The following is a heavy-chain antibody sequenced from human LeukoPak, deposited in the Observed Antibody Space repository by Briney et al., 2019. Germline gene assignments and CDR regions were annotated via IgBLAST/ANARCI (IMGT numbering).Heavy chain of an antibody. CDR3: ARDNLGALDY. J-gene: IGHJ4*02. Sequence: EGSLRLSPAAPGFTFITYWMAWGRQAPGEGREWVANIKQEGSEKYYVDSVKGRFTISRDNAKKSLYLQMNSLRAEDTAVYYCARDNLGALDYWGQGTLVTVSS. CDR1: GFTFITYW. D-gene: IGHD1-26*01. V-gene: IGHV3-7*01. CDR2: IKQEGSEK.